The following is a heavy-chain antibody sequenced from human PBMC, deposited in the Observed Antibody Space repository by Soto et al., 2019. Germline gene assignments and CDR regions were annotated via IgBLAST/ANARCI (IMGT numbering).Heavy chain of an antibody. V-gene: IGHV3-21*01. D-gene: IGHD5-12*01. CDR3: ARAGSGFRGYDSSFDY. CDR2: ISSSSSYI. J-gene: IGHJ4*02. CDR1: GFTFSSYS. Sequence: RGSLRLSCAASGFTFSSYSMNWVRQAPGKGLEWVSSISSSSSYIYYADSVKGRFTISRDNAKNSPYLQMNSLRAEDTAVYYCARAGSGFRGYDSSFDYWGQGTLVTVSS.